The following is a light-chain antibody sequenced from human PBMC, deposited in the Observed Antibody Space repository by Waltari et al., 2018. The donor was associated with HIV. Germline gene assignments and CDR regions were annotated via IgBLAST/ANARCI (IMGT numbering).Light chain of an antibody. CDR2: EVN. CDR3: NSFSTSSTYV. J-gene: IGLJ1*01. Sequence: QSALTQPASVSGSPGQSITISCTGTSSDVGYFNYVSWYQQHPGKAPKLIIYEVNKRPSWFSNPFSGSKSGYTASLTISGLRAEDEADYYCNSFSTSSTYVFGTGTRVTVL. CDR1: SSDVGYFNY. V-gene: IGLV2-14*01.